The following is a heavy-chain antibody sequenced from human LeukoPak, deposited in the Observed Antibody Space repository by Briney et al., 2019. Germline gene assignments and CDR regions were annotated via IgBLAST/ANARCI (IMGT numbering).Heavy chain of an antibody. CDR2: ISDSGGTT. V-gene: IGHV3-23*01. CDR1: GFTFSNYA. D-gene: IGHD2-2*01. CDR3: AKLTRGYCSSTACPNWLDP. Sequence: GWSLRLSCAASGFTFSNYAMTWVGHAPGEGLEWVSAISDSGGTTYYADSVKGRFTISRDNSKDTLYLQMNSLRAGDTAIYYCAKLTRGYCSSTACPNWLDPWGQGTLVTVSS. J-gene: IGHJ5*02.